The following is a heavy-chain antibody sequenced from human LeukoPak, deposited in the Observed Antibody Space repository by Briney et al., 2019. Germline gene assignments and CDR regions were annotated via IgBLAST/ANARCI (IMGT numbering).Heavy chain of an antibody. V-gene: IGHV4-4*09. CDR2: IYTSGST. J-gene: IGHJ2*01. CDR1: GSSISNYY. CDR3: ARQGTSSIWYFDL. D-gene: IGHD2-2*01. Sequence: SETLSLTCTVSGSSISNYYWSWIRQPPGKGLEWIGYIYTSGSTNYNPSLKSRVTISVDTSKNQFSLKLTSVTAADTAVYYCARQGTSSIWYFDLWGRGTLVTVSS.